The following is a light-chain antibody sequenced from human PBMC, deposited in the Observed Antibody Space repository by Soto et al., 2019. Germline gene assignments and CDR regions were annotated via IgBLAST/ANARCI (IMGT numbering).Light chain of an antibody. CDR1: QGVTTN. V-gene: IGKV3-15*01. J-gene: IGKJ2*01. Sequence: KNSPATLSRNTPDRVTLSFRTGQGVTTNFAWYQQKSSQSHRLLIYDVSTRATGVPARCSGTGAETDFILTSSVLQSEDAALYFCQQYNNWTIHFG. CDR2: DVS. CDR3: QQYNNWTIH.